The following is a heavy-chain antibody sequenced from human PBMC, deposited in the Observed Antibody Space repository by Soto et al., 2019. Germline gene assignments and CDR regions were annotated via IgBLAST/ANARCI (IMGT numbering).Heavy chain of an antibody. CDR2: ISYDGSNK. V-gene: IGHV3-30*18. CDR1: GFTFSSYG. CDR3: AKDRSAYGSGSYGFDY. D-gene: IGHD3-10*01. J-gene: IGHJ4*02. Sequence: PGGSLRLSCAASGFTFSSYGMHWVRQAPGKGLEWVAVISYDGSNKYYADSVKGRFTISRDNSKNTLYLQMNSLRAEDTAVYYCAKDRSAYGSGSYGFDYWGQGTLVTVSS.